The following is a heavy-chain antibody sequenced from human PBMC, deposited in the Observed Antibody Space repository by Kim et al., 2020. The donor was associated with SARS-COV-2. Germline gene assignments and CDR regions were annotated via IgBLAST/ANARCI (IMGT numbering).Heavy chain of an antibody. CDR2: IKSKIDGETT. J-gene: IGHJ4*02. CDR1: GFTFSDAW. CDR3: TTPDPWYYGD. V-gene: IGHV3-15*01. Sequence: GGSLRLSCAGSGFTFSDAWLSWVRQAPGQGLEWVGRIKSKIDGETTDYAAPVKGRFIISRDDSKNTVYLQMNSLRTEDTAMYYCTTPDPWYYGDWGQGTLVTVSS. D-gene: IGHD4-17*01.